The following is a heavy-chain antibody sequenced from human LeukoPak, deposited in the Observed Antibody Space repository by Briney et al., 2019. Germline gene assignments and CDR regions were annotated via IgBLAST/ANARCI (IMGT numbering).Heavy chain of an antibody. CDR2: ISSSGSTI. J-gene: IGHJ6*02. CDR1: GFTFSDYY. Sequence: GGSLRLSCAASGFTFSDYYMSWIRQAPGKGLEWVSYISSSGSTIYYADSVKGRFTISRDNAKNSLYLQMNSLRAEDTAVYYCARDQDISPFGYHYGMDVWGQGTTVTVSS. D-gene: IGHD2-15*01. CDR3: ARDQDISPFGYHYGMDV. V-gene: IGHV3-11*01.